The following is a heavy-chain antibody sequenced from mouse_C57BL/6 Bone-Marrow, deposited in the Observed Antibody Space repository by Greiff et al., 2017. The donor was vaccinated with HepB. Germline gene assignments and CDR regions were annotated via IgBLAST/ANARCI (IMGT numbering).Heavy chain of an antibody. CDR3: ARSFDY. V-gene: IGHV1-55*01. CDR1: GYTFTSYW. Sequence: QVHVKQPGAELVKPGASVKMSCNASGYTFTSYWITWVKQRPGQGLEWIGDIYPGSGSTNYNEKFKSKATLTVDTSSSTAYMQLSSLTSEDSAVYYCARSFDYWGQGTTLTVSS. J-gene: IGHJ2*01. CDR2: IYPGSGST.